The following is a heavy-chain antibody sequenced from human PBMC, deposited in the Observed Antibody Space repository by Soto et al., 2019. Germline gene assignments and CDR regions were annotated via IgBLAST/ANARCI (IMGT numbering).Heavy chain of an antibody. V-gene: IGHV4-31*03. CDR3: ARSHRDNCGSTAYFDY. CDR2: IYYNGDT. CDR1: GGSISSGGYY. J-gene: IGHJ4*02. D-gene: IGHD7-27*01. Sequence: QVQLQESGPGLVKPSQTLSLTCTVSGGSISSGGYYWSWIRQHPGKGLEWIGYIYYNGDTYYNPSLKSRVSISRDKSKNQFSLRLTSVTAADTAVYYCARSHRDNCGSTAYFDYWGQGTLVTVSS.